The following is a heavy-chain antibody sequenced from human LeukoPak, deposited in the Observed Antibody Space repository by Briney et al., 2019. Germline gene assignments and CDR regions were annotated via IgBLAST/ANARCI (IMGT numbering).Heavy chain of an antibody. CDR2: ISGSGGST. CDR1: GFTFSSYA. J-gene: IGHJ3*02. Sequence: GGSLRLSCAASGFTFSSYAMSWVRQAPGKGLEWVSAISGSGGSTYYADSVKGRFTISRDNSKNTLYLQMNSLRAEDTVVYYCAKGTYYYDSSGYYVCDAFDIWGQGTMVTVSS. V-gene: IGHV3-23*01. CDR3: AKGTYYYDSSGYYVCDAFDI. D-gene: IGHD3-22*01.